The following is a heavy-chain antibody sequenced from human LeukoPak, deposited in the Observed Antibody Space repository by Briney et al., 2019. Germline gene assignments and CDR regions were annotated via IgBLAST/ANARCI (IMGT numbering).Heavy chain of an antibody. J-gene: IGHJ4*02. V-gene: IGHV4-59*07. CDR1: GGSISSYY. CDR2: IYYSGST. D-gene: IGHD3-16*02. Sequence: SDALSLTCTVSGGSISSYYGSWIRQPPGKGLEWIGYIYYSGSTNYNPTLRSRGTISVDTSKNQFSLKLSSVTAADTAVYYCARFRTFGGVIAYDYWGQGALVTVSS. CDR3: ARFRTFGGVIAYDY.